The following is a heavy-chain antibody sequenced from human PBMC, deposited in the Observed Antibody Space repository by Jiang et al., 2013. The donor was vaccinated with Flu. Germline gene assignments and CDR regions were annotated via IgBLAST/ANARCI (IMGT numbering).Heavy chain of an antibody. CDR2: ISAYNGNT. CDR1: GYTFTSYG. V-gene: IGHV1-18*01. CDR3: ARGSYEGSYSRLEYFQH. Sequence: SGAEVKKPGASVKVSCKASGYTFTSYGISWVRQAPGQGLEWMGWISAYNGNTNYAQKLQGRVTVTTDTSTSTAYMELRSLRSDDTAVYYCARGSYEGSYSRLEYFQHWGQGTLVTVSS. D-gene: IGHD1-26*01. J-gene: IGHJ1*01.